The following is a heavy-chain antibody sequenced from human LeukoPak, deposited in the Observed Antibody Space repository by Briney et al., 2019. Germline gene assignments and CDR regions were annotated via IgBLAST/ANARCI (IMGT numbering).Heavy chain of an antibody. Sequence: GGSLRLSCAASGFTFSSYAMHWVRQAPGKGLEWVAIISYDGSNKYYADSVKGRFTISGDNSKGTLYLQMNSLRAEDTAVYYCARSKSSSSPNFDYWGQGTLVTVSS. D-gene: IGHD6-6*01. CDR3: ARSKSSSSPNFDY. J-gene: IGHJ4*02. V-gene: IGHV3-30-3*01. CDR1: GFTFSSYA. CDR2: ISYDGSNK.